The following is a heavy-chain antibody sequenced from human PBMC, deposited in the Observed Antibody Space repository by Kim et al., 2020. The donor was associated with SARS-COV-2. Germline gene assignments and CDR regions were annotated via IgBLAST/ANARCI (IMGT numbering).Heavy chain of an antibody. D-gene: IGHD6-19*01. CDR3: AGHLSSGWFGGPENWFGP. CDR1: GGSISSSSYY. V-gene: IGHV4-39*01. Sequence: SETLSLTCTVSGGSISSSSYYWGWIRQPPGKVLEWIGSIYYSGSTHYNPPLKSRVTISVDTSKYRFSLKLSSVTAADTAVYYCAGHLSSGWFGGPENWFGPYGQGTLVTVST. J-gene: IGHJ5*02. CDR2: IYYSGST.